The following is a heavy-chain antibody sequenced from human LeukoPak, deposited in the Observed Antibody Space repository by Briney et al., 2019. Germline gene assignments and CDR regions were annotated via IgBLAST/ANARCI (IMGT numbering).Heavy chain of an antibody. J-gene: IGHJ4*02. D-gene: IGHD4-17*01. V-gene: IGHV3-74*01. CDR2: IKSDGAGT. CDR3: ARGGYGAYMG. CDR1: GFSFGSFW. Sequence: GGSLRLSCAASGFSFGSFWMHWVRQAPGKGLVWVSGIKSDGAGTSYADSVKGRFTISRDNAKNTLDLQMNSLRAEDTAVYYCARGGYGAYMGWGQGMLVTVSS.